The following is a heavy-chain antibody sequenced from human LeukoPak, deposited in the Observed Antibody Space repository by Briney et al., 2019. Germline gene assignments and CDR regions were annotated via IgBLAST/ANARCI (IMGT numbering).Heavy chain of an antibody. J-gene: IGHJ6*02. V-gene: IGHV1-2*04. CDR3: AREGQQWLGPRNGMDV. Sequence: ASVKVSCKASGYTFTSYGISWVRQAPRPGLEWMGWINPNSGGTNYAQKFQGWVTMTRDTSISTAYMELSRLRSDDTPVYYCAREGQQWLGPRNGMDVWGQRTTVTVSS. CDR2: INPNSGGT. CDR1: GYTFTSYG. D-gene: IGHD6-19*01.